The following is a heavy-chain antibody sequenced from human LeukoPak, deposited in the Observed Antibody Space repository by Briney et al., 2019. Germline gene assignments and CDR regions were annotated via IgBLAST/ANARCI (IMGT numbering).Heavy chain of an antibody. CDR3: ARAPYDSSGYYPNWFDP. V-gene: IGHV4-31*03. CDR1: GGSISSGGYY. CDR2: IYYSGST. J-gene: IGHJ5*02. D-gene: IGHD3-22*01. Sequence: PSETLSLTCTVSGGSISSGGYYWSWIRQHPGKGLEWIGYIYYSGSTYYNPSLKSRVTISVDTSKNQFSLKLSSVTAADTAVYYCARAPYDSSGYYPNWFDPWGQGTLVTVS.